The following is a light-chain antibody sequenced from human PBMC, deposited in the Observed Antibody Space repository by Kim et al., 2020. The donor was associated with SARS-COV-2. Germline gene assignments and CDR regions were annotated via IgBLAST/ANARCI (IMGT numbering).Light chain of an antibody. CDR1: QSVSSSY. CDR3: QQYGSSLTWT. V-gene: IGKV3-20*01. Sequence: PGERDTLTCRASQSVSSSYLAWYQQKPGQAPRLLIYGASSRATGIPDRFSGSGSGTDFTLTISRLEPEDFAVYYCQQYGSSLTWTFGQGTKVDIK. CDR2: GAS. J-gene: IGKJ1*01.